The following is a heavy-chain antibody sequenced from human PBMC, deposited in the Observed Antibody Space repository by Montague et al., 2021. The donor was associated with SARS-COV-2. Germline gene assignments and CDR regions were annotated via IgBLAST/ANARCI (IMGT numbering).Heavy chain of an antibody. D-gene: IGHD3-22*01. CDR3: ARRTYYDGY. CDR1: GFTFSSYE. Sequence: SLRLSCAASGFTFSSYEMNWVRQAPGKGLEWVSYISSSGSNIHYADSVKGQFSIYRDNAKNSLYLQMNSLRAEDTAVYYCARRTYYDGYWGQGTLVTVSS. J-gene: IGHJ4*02. CDR2: ISSSGSNI. V-gene: IGHV3-48*03.